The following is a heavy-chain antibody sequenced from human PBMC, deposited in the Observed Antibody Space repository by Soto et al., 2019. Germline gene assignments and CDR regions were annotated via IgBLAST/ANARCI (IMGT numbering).Heavy chain of an antibody. V-gene: IGHV1-46*01. J-gene: IGHJ1*01. CDR3: ARGDTAEYFQH. D-gene: IGHD5-18*01. Sequence: APVKGSRKGSGYTFTRHHIKWGGQAPGQGLEWMGIINPTGGSTSYAQTFQGRVTMTRDTSTSTVYMELSSLRSEDTAVYYCARGDTAEYFQHWGQGTLVTVSS. CDR2: INPTGGST. CDR1: GYTFTRHH.